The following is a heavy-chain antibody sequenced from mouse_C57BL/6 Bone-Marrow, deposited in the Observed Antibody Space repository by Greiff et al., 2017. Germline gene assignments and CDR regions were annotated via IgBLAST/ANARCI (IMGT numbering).Heavy chain of an antibody. J-gene: IGHJ3*01. Sequence: QVQLQQSGAELARPGASVKLSCKASGYTFTSYGISWVKQRTGQGLEWIGEIYPRSGNTYYNEKFKGKATLTADKSSSTAYMELRSLTSEDSAVYFCARSGYGNPFAYWGQGTLVTVSA. CDR1: GYTFTSYG. D-gene: IGHD2-1*01. CDR2: IYPRSGNT. V-gene: IGHV1-81*01. CDR3: ARSGYGNPFAY.